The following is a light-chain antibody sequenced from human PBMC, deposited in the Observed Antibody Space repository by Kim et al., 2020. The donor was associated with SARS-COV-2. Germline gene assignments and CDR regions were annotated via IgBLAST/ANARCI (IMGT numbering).Light chain of an antibody. V-gene: IGLV1-44*01. J-gene: IGLJ1*01. CDR3: ATWDDSLNEYV. CDR1: RSNIGRNI. Sequence: GQRVTISCSGSRSNIGRNIVNWYQQFPGTAPKPLMYSDNQRPSGVPDRFSGSKSGTSASLAISGLQSEDEADYYCATWDDSLNEYVFGTGTKVTVL. CDR2: SDN.